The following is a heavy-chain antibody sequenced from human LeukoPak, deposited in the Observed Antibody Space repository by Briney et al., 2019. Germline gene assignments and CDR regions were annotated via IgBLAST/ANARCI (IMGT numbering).Heavy chain of an antibody. CDR3: AKDQGGPYYYYYYGMDV. CDR1: GFTFSSYA. D-gene: IGHD3-16*01. Sequence: GGSLRLSCAASGFTFSSYAMSWARQAPGKGLEWVSAISGSGGSTYYADSVKGRFTISRDNSKNTLYLQMNSLRAEDTAVYYCAKDQGGPYYYYYYGMDVWGQGTTVTVSS. J-gene: IGHJ6*02. CDR2: ISGSGGST. V-gene: IGHV3-23*01.